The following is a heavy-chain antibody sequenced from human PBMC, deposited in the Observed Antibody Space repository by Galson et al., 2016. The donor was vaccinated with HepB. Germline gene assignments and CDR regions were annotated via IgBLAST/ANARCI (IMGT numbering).Heavy chain of an antibody. V-gene: IGHV6-1*01. J-gene: IGHJ4*02. CDR3: AVGHVGTAEDLPFDY. Sequence: CAISGDSVSSDSAAWDWLRQSPSRGLEWLGRTYYRSKWYTDYPESVKGRVTINPDTSKNQFSLQLNSVTPEDTAVYHCAVGHVGTAEDLPFDYWGQGTLVTVSS. CDR2: TYYRSKWYT. CDR1: GDSVSSDSAA. D-gene: IGHD7-27*01.